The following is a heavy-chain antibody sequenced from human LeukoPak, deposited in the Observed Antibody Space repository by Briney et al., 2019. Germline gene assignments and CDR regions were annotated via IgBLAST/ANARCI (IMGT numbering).Heavy chain of an antibody. J-gene: IGHJ1*01. D-gene: IGHD6-13*01. CDR3: AKPLYSSSWYGGYFQH. CDR1: GFAFSSYG. CDR2: IRYDGSNK. Sequence: GGSLRPSCAASGFAFSSYGMHWVRQAPGKGLEWVAFIRYDGSNKYYADSVKGRFTISRDNSKNTLYLQMNSLRAEDTAVYYCAKPLYSSSWYGGYFQHWGQGTLVTVSS. V-gene: IGHV3-30*02.